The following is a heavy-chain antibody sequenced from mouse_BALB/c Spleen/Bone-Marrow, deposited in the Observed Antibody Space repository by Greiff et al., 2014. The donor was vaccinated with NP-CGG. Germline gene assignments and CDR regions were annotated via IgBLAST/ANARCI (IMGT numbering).Heavy chain of an antibody. Sequence: EVQLQQSGPELVKPGASMKISCKASGYSSTGYTMNWVKQSHGKNLEWIGLINPYNGVINYNQKFKGKATFTVDKSSSTAYMELLSLTSEDSAVYYCARFYYGSNYAMDYWGQGTSVTVSS. CDR2: INPYNGVI. CDR1: GYSSTGYT. D-gene: IGHD1-1*01. V-gene: IGHV1-31*01. CDR3: ARFYYGSNYAMDY. J-gene: IGHJ4*01.